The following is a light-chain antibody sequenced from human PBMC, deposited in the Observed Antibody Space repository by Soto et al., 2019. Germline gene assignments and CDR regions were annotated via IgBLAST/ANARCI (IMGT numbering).Light chain of an antibody. Sequence: EIVLTQSPATLSLSPGESATLSCRASQSVTKYLVWYQQKPGQAPRLLISDASYRATGIPARFSGSGSGTDFTLTISSLEPEDFALYYCQQRSNWPITFGQGTDWRL. CDR1: QSVTKY. CDR3: QQRSNWPIT. CDR2: DAS. V-gene: IGKV3-11*01. J-gene: IGKJ5*01.